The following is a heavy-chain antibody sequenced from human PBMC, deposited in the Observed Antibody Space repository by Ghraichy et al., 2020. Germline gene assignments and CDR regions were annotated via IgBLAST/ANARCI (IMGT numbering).Heavy chain of an antibody. CDR3: ARVEQITAGFDY. Sequence: SETLSLTCAVSGGSINSNDWWSWVRQPPGKGLEWIAEIYQSGRTNYNPSLKSRVTISVDKSKNQFSLQLSSVTAADTAVYYCARVEQITAGFDYWGQGILVTVSS. CDR2: IYQSGRT. V-gene: IGHV4-4*02. CDR1: GGSINSNDW. J-gene: IGHJ4*02. D-gene: IGHD1-20*01.